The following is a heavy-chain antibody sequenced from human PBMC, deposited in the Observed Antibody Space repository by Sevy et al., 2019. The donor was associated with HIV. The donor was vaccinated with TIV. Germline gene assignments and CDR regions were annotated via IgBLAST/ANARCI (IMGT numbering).Heavy chain of an antibody. D-gene: IGHD3-3*01. CDR1: GYTFTSYD. J-gene: IGHJ5*02. CDR2: MNPNSGNT. V-gene: IGHV1-8*01. Sequence: ASVEVSCKASGYTFTSYDINWVRQATGQGLEWMGWMNPNSGNTGYAQKFQGRVTMTRNTSISTAYMELSSLRSEDTAVYYCARGRFRFLEWPTSDPWGQGTLVTVSS. CDR3: ARGRFRFLEWPTSDP.